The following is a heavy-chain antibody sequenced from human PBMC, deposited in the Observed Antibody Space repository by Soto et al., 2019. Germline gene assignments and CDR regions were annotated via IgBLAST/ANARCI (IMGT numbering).Heavy chain of an antibody. CDR2: INHSGST. CDR1: GGSVSGYC. V-gene: IGHV4-34*01. Sequence: SESLSLTFDVYGGSVSGYCWSWSFQPPGKGLEWSREINHSGSTICNTSLKSRVTISVDTCTNQFSLKLSSVTAAETAVYYCARGRWQQLTWFDPWGQGTLVTESS. D-gene: IGHD6-13*01. J-gene: IGHJ5*02. CDR3: ARGRWQQLTWFDP.